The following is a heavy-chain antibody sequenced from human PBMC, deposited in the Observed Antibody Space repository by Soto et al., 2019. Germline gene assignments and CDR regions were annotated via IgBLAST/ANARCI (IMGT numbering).Heavy chain of an antibody. CDR3: ASHLYCSGGSCYPSPYYFDY. Sequence: QLQLQESGPRLVKPSETLSLTCTVSGGSISSSSYYWGWIRQPPGKGLEWIGSIYYSGSTYYNPSLKSRVTISVDTSKNQFSLKLSSVTAADTAVYYCASHLYCSGGSCYPSPYYFDYWGQGTLVTVSS. V-gene: IGHV4-39*01. J-gene: IGHJ4*02. CDR2: IYYSGST. CDR1: GGSISSSSYY. D-gene: IGHD2-15*01.